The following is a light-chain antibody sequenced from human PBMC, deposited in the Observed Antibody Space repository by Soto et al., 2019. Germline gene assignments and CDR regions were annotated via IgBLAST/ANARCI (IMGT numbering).Light chain of an antibody. CDR2: AAS. Sequence: DIQLTQSPSFLSASVGDRVTITCRASQGISSYLAWYQQKPGKAPNLLIYAASTLLSGVPARFSGSGPGTEFTLTICSLQPEDFATYSCQQLNSYPLTVDGGTKVEIK. J-gene: IGKJ4*02. CDR3: QQLNSYPLT. V-gene: IGKV1-9*01. CDR1: QGISSY.